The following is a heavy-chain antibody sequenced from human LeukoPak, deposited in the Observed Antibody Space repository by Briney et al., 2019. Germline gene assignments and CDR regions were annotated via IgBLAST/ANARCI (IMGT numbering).Heavy chain of an antibody. J-gene: IGHJ3*02. CDR3: ARERNYDSTSNSENAFDI. Sequence: KPSETLSLTCTVSGGSISSYYWSWIRQPPGRGLEWIGYIYYSGSTNYNPSLKSRVTISVDTSKNQFSLKLSSVTAADTAVYYCARERNYDSTSNSENAFDIWGQGTMVTVSS. CDR1: GGSISSYY. CDR2: IYYSGST. D-gene: IGHD3-22*01. V-gene: IGHV4-59*01.